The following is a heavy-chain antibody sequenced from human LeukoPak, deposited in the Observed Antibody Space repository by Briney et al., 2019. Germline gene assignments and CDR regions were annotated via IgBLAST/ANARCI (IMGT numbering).Heavy chain of an antibody. Sequence: SETLSLTCDVSGGSIDSTNWWNWVRQPPGKGLEWIGETHHDGRINYNPSLKSRVTLSVDKSKNQFSLRLNSVTAADTAMYYCARSHDHLWGNYPDYWGQGTLVTVSS. V-gene: IGHV4/OR15-8*01. CDR2: THHDGRI. CDR3: ARSHDHLWGNYPDY. D-gene: IGHD3-16*02. CDR1: GGSIDSTNW. J-gene: IGHJ4*02.